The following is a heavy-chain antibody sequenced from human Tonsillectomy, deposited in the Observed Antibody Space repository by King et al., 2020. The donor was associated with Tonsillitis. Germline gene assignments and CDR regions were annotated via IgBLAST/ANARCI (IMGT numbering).Heavy chain of an antibody. V-gene: IGHV1-18*04. CDR1: GYTFTNYA. CDR2: IGAYNGNT. CDR3: ARWGPYPGYDFRLYYNGMDF. J-gene: IGHJ6*02. Sequence: QLVQSGAEVKKFGASVKVSCKASGYTFTNYAISWVRQAPGQGLEWMGWIGAYNGNTNYAQKLQDRVTMTTDTSTSTAYMELRSLRSDDTAVYYCARWGPYPGYDFRLYYNGMDFWGQGTTVTVSS. D-gene: IGHD5-12*01.